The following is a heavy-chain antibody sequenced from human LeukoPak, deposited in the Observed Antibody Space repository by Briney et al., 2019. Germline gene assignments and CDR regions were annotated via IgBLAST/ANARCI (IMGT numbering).Heavy chain of an antibody. Sequence: PSETLSLTCAVYGGSFSGYYWSWIRQPPGKGLEWIGEINHSGSTNYNPSLKSRVTISVDTSKNQFSLKLSSVTAADTAVYYCARGGMAAATYWGQGTLVTVSS. J-gene: IGHJ4*02. V-gene: IGHV4-34*01. CDR2: INHSGST. CDR3: ARGGMAAATY. D-gene: IGHD5-24*01. CDR1: GGSFSGYY.